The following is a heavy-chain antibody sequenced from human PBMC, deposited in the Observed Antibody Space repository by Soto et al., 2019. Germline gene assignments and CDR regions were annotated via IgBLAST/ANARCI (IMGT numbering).Heavy chain of an antibody. V-gene: IGHV1-69*01. J-gene: IGHJ6*02. CDR2: IIPIFGTA. CDR1: GGTFSSYA. D-gene: IGHD2-2*01. CDR3: ASRKGCSSTSCYSDYYYYYGMDV. Sequence: HVQLVQSGAEVKKPGSSVKVSCKASGGTFSSYAISWVRQAPGQGLEWMGGIIPIFGTANYAQKFQGRVTITADESTSTAYMELSSLRSEDTAVYYCASRKGCSSTSCYSDYYYYYGMDVWGQGTTVTVSS.